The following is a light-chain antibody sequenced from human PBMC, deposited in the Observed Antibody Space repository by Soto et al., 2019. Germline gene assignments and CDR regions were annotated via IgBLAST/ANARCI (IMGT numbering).Light chain of an antibody. CDR2: GNS. J-gene: IGLJ3*02. Sequence: QLVLTQPPSVSGAPGQRVTISCTGSSSNIGAGYDVHWYQQLPGTAPKLLIYGNSNRPSGVPDRFSGSKSGTSASLAITGLRAEDEADYYCQSYGSSLSGGVFGGGTKLTVL. CDR1: SSNIGAGYD. CDR3: QSYGSSLSGGV. V-gene: IGLV1-40*01.